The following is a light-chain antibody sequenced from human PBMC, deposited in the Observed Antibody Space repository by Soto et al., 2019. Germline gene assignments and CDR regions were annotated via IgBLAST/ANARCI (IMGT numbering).Light chain of an antibody. CDR3: SSYAGSKGV. J-gene: IGLJ1*01. CDR1: SSDVGGYNY. CDR2: EVS. V-gene: IGLV2-8*01. Sequence: QSALTQPPSASGSPGQSVTISCTGTSSDVGGYNYVSWYQQQPGKAPKLMIYEVSKRPSGVPDRFSGSKSGNTASLTVSGLQAEDEADYYCSSYAGSKGVFGTGTKLTVL.